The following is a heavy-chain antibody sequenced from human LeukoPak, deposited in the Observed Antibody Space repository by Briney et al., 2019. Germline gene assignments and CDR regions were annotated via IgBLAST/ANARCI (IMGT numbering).Heavy chain of an antibody. CDR1: GFSLNTSGMC. CDR3: ARTTHDYGADY. CDR2: IDWDDDK. Sequence: SGPALVKPTQPLTLTCTFSGFSLNTSGMCVSWIRQPPGKALEWLAGIDWDDDKFYSASRKNRRTISKDPPKTPVVLTLTNMAPVDTATYYCARTTHDYGADYWGQGTLVTVSS. D-gene: IGHD4-17*01. J-gene: IGHJ4*02. V-gene: IGHV2-70*17.